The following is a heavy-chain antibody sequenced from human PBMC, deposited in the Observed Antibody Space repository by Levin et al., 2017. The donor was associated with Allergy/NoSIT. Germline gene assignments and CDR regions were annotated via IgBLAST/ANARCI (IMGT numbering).Heavy chain of an antibody. CDR3: AHTQSPYWSSTSCQR. V-gene: IGHV2-5*02. CDR1: GFSLSTSGVG. J-gene: IGHJ4*02. CDR2: IYWDDDK. D-gene: IGHD2-2*01. Sequence: SGPTLVKPTQTLTLTCTFSGFSLSTSGVGVGWIRPPPGKALEWLALIYWDDDKRYSPSLKSRLTITKDTSKNQVVLTMTNMDPVDTATYYCAHTQSPYWSSTSCQRWGQGTLVTVSS.